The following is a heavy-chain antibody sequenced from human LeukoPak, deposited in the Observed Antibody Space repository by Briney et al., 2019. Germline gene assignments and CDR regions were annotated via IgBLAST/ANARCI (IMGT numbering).Heavy chain of an antibody. V-gene: IGHV1-69*01. J-gene: IGHJ5*02. Sequence: SVKVSCKASGGTFSSYAISWVRQAPGQGLEWMGGVIPIFGTANYAQKFQGRVTITADESTSTAYMELSSLRSEDTAVYYCTILGVAAAGRHNWFDPWGQGTLVTVSS. CDR3: TILGVAAAGRHNWFDP. CDR1: GGTFSSYA. CDR2: VIPIFGTA. D-gene: IGHD6-13*01.